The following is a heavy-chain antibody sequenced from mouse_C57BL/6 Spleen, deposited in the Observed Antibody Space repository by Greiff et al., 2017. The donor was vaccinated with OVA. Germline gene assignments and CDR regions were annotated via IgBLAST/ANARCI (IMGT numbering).Heavy chain of an antibody. D-gene: IGHD2-4*01. CDR1: GYTFTDYY. CDR2: INPNNGGT. Sequence: VQLQQSGPELVKPGASVKISCKASGYTFTDYYMNWVKQSHGKSLEWIGDINPNNGGTSYNQKFKGKATLTVDKSSSTAYMELRSLTSEDSAVYYCARAFYDYDGYYYAMDYWGQGTSVTVSS. V-gene: IGHV1-26*01. CDR3: ARAFYDYDGYYYAMDY. J-gene: IGHJ4*01.